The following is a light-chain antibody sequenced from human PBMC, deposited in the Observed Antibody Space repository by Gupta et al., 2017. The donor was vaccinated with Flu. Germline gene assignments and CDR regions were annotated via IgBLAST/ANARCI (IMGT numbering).Light chain of an antibody. CDR1: QTIGNK. CDR2: YGS. J-gene: IGKJ5*01. CDR3: QQSFTTPLK. V-gene: IGKV1-39*01. Sequence: IHVTQSPSSLSASLGDKVTITCRTSQTIGNKLNWYQQRPRSAPKLLIYYGSTLQNGVPSRFSASVSGTDFTLIISDLQPEDFANYFCQQSFTTPLKFGQGTRLEIK.